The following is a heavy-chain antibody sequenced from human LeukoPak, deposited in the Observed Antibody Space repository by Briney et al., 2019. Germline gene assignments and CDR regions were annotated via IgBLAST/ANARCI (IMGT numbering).Heavy chain of an antibody. CDR3: ANIWDDIGYYRYFDY. Sequence: PGGSLRLSCAASGFTFSTYAMSWVRQAPGKGLEWVSAISGSGGSTYYADSVKGRFTISRDNSKNTLYLQMDSLRADDTAVYYCANIWDDIGYYRYFDYWGQGTLVTVSS. D-gene: IGHD3-22*01. J-gene: IGHJ4*02. CDR1: GFTFSTYA. CDR2: ISGSGGST. V-gene: IGHV3-23*01.